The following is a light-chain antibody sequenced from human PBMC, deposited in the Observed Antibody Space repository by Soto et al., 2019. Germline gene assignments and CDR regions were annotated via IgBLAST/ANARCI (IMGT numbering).Light chain of an antibody. V-gene: IGKV1-5*01. CDR2: DAS. CDR3: QQYNTYST. CDR1: QSISRW. Sequence: DIQMTQSPSTLSASVGDRVTITYRASQSISRWLAWCQQKPGKATQALIYDASSLKSGVPSMFSGNGSGTEFTLTISSLQPDDFATYYCQQYNTYSTFGQGTRLEIK. J-gene: IGKJ5*01.